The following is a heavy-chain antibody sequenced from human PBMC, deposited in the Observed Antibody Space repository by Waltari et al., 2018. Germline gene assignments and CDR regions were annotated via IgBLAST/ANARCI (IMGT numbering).Heavy chain of an antibody. Sequence: EVQLVDSGGGLVQPGGSLRLSCAASGFTFRNYWMSWVRQAPGKGLEWVATVKQDGSDKYYVDSVKGRFTISRDNGDNSLYLQMNSLRAEDTAVYYCARDFYDVTSGFYTPGLFDYWGQGSLVTVSS. D-gene: IGHD3-3*01. V-gene: IGHV3-7*01. J-gene: IGHJ4*02. CDR1: GFTFRNYW. CDR2: VKQDGSDK. CDR3: ARDFYDVTSGFYTPGLFDY.